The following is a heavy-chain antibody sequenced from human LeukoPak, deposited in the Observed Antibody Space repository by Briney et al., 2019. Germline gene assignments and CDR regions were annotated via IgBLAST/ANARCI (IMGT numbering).Heavy chain of an antibody. CDR2: IWYDGSNK. V-gene: IGHV3-33*01. Sequence: GGSLRLSCAAPGFTFSSYGMHWVRQAPGKGLEWVAVIWYDGSNKYYADSVKGRFTISRDNSKNTLYLQMNSLRAEDTAVYYCARGPEGYCSSTSCYPSYGMDVWGQGTTVTVSS. J-gene: IGHJ6*02. D-gene: IGHD2-2*01. CDR1: GFTFSSYG. CDR3: ARGPEGYCSSTSCYPSYGMDV.